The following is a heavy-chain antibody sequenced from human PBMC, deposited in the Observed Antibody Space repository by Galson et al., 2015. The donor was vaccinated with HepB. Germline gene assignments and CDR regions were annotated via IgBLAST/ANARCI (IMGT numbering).Heavy chain of an antibody. V-gene: IGHV3-23*01. D-gene: IGHD3-3*01. Sequence: SLRLSCAASGFTFSSYAMSWVRQAPGKGLEWVSAISGGGGSTYYADSVKGRFTISRDNAKNTLYLQMKSLRAEDTALYYCAKDPNYDFWSGYYDWGQGTMVTVSS. CDR2: ISGGGGST. J-gene: IGHJ4*02. CDR3: AKDPNYDFWSGYYD. CDR1: GFTFSSYA.